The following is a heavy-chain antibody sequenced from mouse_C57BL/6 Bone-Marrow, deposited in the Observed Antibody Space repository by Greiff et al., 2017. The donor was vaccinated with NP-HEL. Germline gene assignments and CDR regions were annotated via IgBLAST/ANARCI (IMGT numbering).Heavy chain of an antibody. J-gene: IGHJ3*01. V-gene: IGHV1-22*01. D-gene: IGHD2-5*01. CDR2: INPNNGGT. Sequence: EVQLQQSGPELVKPGASVKMSCKASGYTFTDYNMHWVKQSPGKSLEWIGYINPNNGGTSYNQKFKGKATLTVNKSSSTAYMELRSLTSEDSAVYYCARYYYSNYGFAYWGQGTLVTVSA. CDR3: ARYYYSNYGFAY. CDR1: GYTFTDYN.